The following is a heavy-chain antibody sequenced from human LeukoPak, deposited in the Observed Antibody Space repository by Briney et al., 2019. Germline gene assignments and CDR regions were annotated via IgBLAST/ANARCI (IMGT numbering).Heavy chain of an antibody. CDR2: MNLDGSEK. CDR1: GFTFTSHW. J-gene: IGHJ4*02. D-gene: IGHD4-17*01. CDR3: ATAREGTVTLIDY. Sequence: GGFLRLSCAASGFTFTSHWMSWVRQAPGKGLEWVARMNLDGSEKYYVDSVKGRFTISRDNAKTSLYLEMNSLRAEDTAVYYCATAREGTVTLIDYCGQGTLVTVSS. V-gene: IGHV3-7*01.